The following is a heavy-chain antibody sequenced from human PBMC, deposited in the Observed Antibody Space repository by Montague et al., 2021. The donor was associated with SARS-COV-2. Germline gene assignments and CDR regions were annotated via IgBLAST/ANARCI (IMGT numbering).Heavy chain of an antibody. V-gene: IGHV4-61*02. D-gene: IGHD3-16*01. CDR1: GGSFSSDAYC. CDR2: IYTSGST. Sequence: TLSLTCTVSGGSFSSDAYCWSWIRQPAGKGLEWIGRIYTSGSTDYNPSLKSRVTISLDKSKNQFSLKLTSVTAADTAVYYCARDYPHVYDYTWGSPDWFDPWSQGTLVTVSS. J-gene: IGHJ5*02. CDR3: ARDYPHVYDYTWGSPDWFDP.